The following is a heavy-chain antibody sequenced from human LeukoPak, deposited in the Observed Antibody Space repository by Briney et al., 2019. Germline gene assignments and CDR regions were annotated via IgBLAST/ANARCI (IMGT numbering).Heavy chain of an antibody. CDR1: GYTFTGYY. Sequence: SVKVSCKASGYTFTGYYMHWVRQAPGQGLEWMGGIIPIFGTANYAQKFQGRVTITANESTSTAYMELSSLRSEDTAVYYCARAGIVATIADPFDYWGQGTLVTVSS. D-gene: IGHD5-12*01. CDR3: ARAGIVATIADPFDY. V-gene: IGHV1-69*13. CDR2: IIPIFGTA. J-gene: IGHJ4*02.